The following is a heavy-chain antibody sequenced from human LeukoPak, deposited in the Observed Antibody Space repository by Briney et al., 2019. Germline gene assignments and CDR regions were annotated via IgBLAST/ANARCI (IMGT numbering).Heavy chain of an antibody. D-gene: IGHD2-2*01. CDR2: IIPIFGTA. J-gene: IGHJ6*03. Sequence: SVKVSCKASGGTFSSYAISWVRQAPGQGLKWMGGIIPIFGTANYAQKFQGRVTITADESTSTAYMELSSLRSEDTAVYYCARYCSSTSCYGADYMDVWGKGTTVTVSS. V-gene: IGHV1-69*13. CDR1: GGTFSSYA. CDR3: ARYCSSTSCYGADYMDV.